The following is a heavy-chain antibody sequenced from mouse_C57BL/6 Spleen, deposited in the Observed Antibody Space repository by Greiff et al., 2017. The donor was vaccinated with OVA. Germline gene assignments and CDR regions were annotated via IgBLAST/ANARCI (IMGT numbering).Heavy chain of an antibody. D-gene: IGHD2-2*01. CDR2: IDPSDSDT. CDR1: GYTFTSYW. J-gene: IGHJ4*01. V-gene: IGHV1-52*01. Sequence: VQLKQPGAELVRPGSSVKLSCKASGYTFTSYWMHWVKQRPIQGLEWIGNIDPSDSDTHSNQKFKDKATLTVDKSSSTAYMQRSSLASEDAAVYYCARYGYWGDYWGQGTSVTVAS. CDR3: ARYGYWGDY.